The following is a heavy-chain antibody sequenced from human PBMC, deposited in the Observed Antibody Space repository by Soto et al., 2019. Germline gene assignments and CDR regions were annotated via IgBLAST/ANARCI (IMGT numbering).Heavy chain of an antibody. CDR2: ISSGSTTI. V-gene: IGHV3-48*01. D-gene: IGHD2-15*01. CDR3: AREGDCSGGSCYLGPFDI. CDR1: GFTFSSYS. J-gene: IGHJ3*02. Sequence: EVQLVESGGGLVQPGGSLRLSCAASGFTFSSYSMNWVRQAPGKGLEWVSYISSGSTTIYYADSVKGRFTISRDNAQNSLYLQMNSLRAEDTAVYYCAREGDCSGGSCYLGPFDIWGQGTMVTVSS.